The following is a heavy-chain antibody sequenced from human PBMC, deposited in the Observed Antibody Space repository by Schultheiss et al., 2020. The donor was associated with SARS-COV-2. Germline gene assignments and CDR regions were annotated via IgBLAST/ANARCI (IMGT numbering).Heavy chain of an antibody. D-gene: IGHD2-15*01. J-gene: IGHJ1*01. Sequence: LRLSCTVSGGSISSGGYYWSWIRQHPGKGLEWIGYIYYSGDTSYNPSLKSRVTISGDTSKNQFSLKMSSVTAADTAVYYCASTSDIVVAVATAWGQGTLVTVSS. CDR3: ASTSDIVVAVATA. CDR1: GGSISSGGYY. V-gene: IGHV4-31*03. CDR2: IYYSGDT.